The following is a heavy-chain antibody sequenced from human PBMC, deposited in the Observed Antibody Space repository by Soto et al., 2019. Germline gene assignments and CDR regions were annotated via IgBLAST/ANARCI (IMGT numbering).Heavy chain of an antibody. V-gene: IGHV3-23*01. CDR3: AKVETSVGYYYYGMDV. CDR2: ISGSGGST. CDR1: GFTFSSYA. J-gene: IGHJ6*02. D-gene: IGHD3-10*01. Sequence: GGSLRLSCAASGFTFSSYAMSWVRQAPGKGLEWVSAISGSGGSTYYADSVKGRFTISRDNSKNTLYLQMNSLRAEDTAVYYCAKVETSVGYYYYGMDVWGQGTTVTVSS.